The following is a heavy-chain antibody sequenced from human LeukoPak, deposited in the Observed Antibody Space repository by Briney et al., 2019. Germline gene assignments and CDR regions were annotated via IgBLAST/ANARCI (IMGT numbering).Heavy chain of an antibody. J-gene: IGHJ4*02. Sequence: GGSLRLSCAASGFTFSSYWMHWVRQAPGKGLVWVSRINSDGSSTSYADSVKGRFTISRDNAKNTLYLQMNSLRAEDTAVYYCARARKGLEQIFDYWGQGTLVTVSS. CDR2: INSDGSST. CDR1: GFTFSSYW. D-gene: IGHD1/OR15-1a*01. CDR3: ARARKGLEQIFDY. V-gene: IGHV3-74*01.